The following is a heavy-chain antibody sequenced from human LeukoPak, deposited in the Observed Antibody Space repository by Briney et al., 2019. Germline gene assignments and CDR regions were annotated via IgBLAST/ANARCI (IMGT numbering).Heavy chain of an antibody. D-gene: IGHD6-6*01. V-gene: IGHV3-21*01. CDR2: ISSSSSYI. CDR3: ARGRLSSSSKWGDFDY. Sequence: NPGGSLRLSCAASGFTFSSYSMNWVRQAPGKGLEWVSSISSSSSYIYYADSVKGRFAISRDNAKNSLYLQMNSLRAEDTAVYYCARGRLSSSSKWGDFDYWGQGTLVTVSS. J-gene: IGHJ4*02. CDR1: GFTFSSYS.